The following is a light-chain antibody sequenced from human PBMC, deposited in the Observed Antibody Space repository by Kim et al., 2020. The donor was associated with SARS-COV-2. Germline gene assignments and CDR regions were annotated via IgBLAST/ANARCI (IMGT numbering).Light chain of an antibody. Sequence: NFMLTQPHSVSESPGKTVTISCTRSSGSIASNYVQWYQQRPGSAPTTVTYEDNQRPSGVPDRFSGSIDSSSNSASLTISGLKTEDEADYYCQSYDSSNQGVFGGGTQLTVL. CDR2: EDN. CDR1: SGSIASNY. J-gene: IGLJ3*02. V-gene: IGLV6-57*03. CDR3: QSYDSSNQGV.